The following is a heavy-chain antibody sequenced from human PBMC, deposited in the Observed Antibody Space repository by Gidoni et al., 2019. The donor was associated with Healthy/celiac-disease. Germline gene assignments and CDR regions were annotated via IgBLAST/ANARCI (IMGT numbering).Heavy chain of an antibody. CDR1: GFTFSSYA. D-gene: IGHD1-26*01. CDR2: ISGSGGST. Sequence: EVHLLESGGGVVQPGGSLRLSCAASGFTFSSYAMSWVRQAPGKGLEWVSAISGSGGSTDHADSVKGRFTISRDNSQNTRYLQMNSLRAEDTAVYYCAKGLSGSWSFDYWGQGTLVTVSS. CDR3: AKGLSGSWSFDY. V-gene: IGHV3-23*01. J-gene: IGHJ4*02.